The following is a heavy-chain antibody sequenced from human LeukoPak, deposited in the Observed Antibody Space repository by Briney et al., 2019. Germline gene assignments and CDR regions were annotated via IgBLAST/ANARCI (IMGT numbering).Heavy chain of an antibody. CDR2: ISSSSTYT. CDR1: GFAFSTYS. Sequence: GSLRLSCAASGFAFSTYSMNWVRPAPGKGLEWVSSISSSSTYTYYADSVKGRFTISRDNAQNSLYLQMISLRVEDTAVYYCARDYVRHGSGSYYDYWGQGTLVTVSS. D-gene: IGHD3-10*01. CDR3: ARDYVRHGSGSYYDY. J-gene: IGHJ4*02. V-gene: IGHV3-21*01.